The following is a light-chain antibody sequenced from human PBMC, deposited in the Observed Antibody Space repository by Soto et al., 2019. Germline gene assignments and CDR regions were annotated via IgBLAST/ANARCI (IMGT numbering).Light chain of an antibody. J-gene: IGKJ1*01. CDR2: DAS. CDR3: FRYNALSPA. Sequence: DIQMTQSPSTLSASVGDRVTITCRASQSMNDWWAWYQQKPGKAPKVLLYDASSLQSGVPSRFSGSGSGTEFTLTIDSLQPDDVANYYSFRYNALSPAFGQGTKVEL. V-gene: IGKV1-5*01. CDR1: QSMNDW.